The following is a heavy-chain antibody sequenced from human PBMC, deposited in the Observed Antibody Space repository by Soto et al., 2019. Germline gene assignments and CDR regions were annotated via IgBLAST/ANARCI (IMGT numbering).Heavy chain of an antibody. CDR3: ARGTYYDFWSGYYKSYYYGMDV. V-gene: IGHV4-39*01. CDR2: IYYSGST. CDR1: GGSISSSSYY. D-gene: IGHD3-3*01. J-gene: IGHJ6*02. Sequence: SETLSLPCTVSGGSISSSSYYWGWIRQPPGKGLEWIGSIYYSGSTYYNPSPKSRVTISVDTSKNQFSLKLSSVTAADTAVYYCARGTYYDFWSGYYKSYYYGMDVWGQGTTVTVSS.